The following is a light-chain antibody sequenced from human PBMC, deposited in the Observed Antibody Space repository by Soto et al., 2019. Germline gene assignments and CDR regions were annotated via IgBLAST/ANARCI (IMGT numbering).Light chain of an antibody. CDR2: ATS. CDR3: PQSYNTPIS. Sequence: DIQMTQSPSSLSASVEDRVTITCRASQGISNYLAWYQQKPGRAPELLVYATSSLQSGVTSRFTGGGSGTNFTLTISGLQPEDFVPYFCPQSYNTPISFGHGRRLE. CDR1: QGISNY. V-gene: IGKV1-39*01. J-gene: IGKJ5*01.